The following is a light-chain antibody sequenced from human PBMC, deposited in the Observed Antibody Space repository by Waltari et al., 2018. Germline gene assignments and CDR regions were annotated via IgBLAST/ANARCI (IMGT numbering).Light chain of an antibody. CDR2: DFT. CDR3: CSFAGSYTWV. Sequence: QSALTHPRPVSGSPGQSLTPPCTGTSPYVSDDTYVSWYQQYPGKAPKLFIYDFTKRPAGVPDRFSASKSGNTASLTISGLQAEDEADYYCCSFAGSYTWVFGGGTKLTVL. V-gene: IGLV2-11*01. CDR1: SPYVSDDTY. J-gene: IGLJ3*02.